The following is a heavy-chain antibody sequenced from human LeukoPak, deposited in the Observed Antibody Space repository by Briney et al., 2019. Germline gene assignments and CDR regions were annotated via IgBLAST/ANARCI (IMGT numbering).Heavy chain of an antibody. CDR2: IGSDGSST. V-gene: IGHV3-74*01. D-gene: IGHD4-23*01. CDR1: GFTFSNYW. CDR3: ASRISSGNYFFDY. Sequence: GGSLRLSCAASGFTFSNYWMFWVRQVPGKGLVWVSRIGSDGSSTTYADSVKGRFTISRDNAKNTLYLQMNSLRAEDTAVYYCASRISSGNYFFDYWGQGTLVTVSS. J-gene: IGHJ4*02.